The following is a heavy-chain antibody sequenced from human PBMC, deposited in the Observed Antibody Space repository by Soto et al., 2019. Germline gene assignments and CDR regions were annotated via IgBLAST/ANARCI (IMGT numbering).Heavy chain of an antibody. V-gene: IGHV1-18*01. CDR2: ISTHNGNT. CDR1: SYTFTSYG. D-gene: IGHD3-10*01. CDR3: AREGKVRRSYYHYYGMDV. J-gene: IGHJ6*02. Sequence: QAPLVQSGAEVKKPGASVKVSCKASSYTFTSYGITWVRQAPGQGLEWMGWISTHNGNTNYTQKLQDRVTMTSDTSTSTAYMELRSLRYDDTAVYYCAREGKVRRSYYHYYGMDVWGQGTTVTVSS.